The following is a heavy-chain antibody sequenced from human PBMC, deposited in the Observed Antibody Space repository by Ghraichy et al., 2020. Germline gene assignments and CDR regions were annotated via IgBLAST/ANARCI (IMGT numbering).Heavy chain of an antibody. V-gene: IGHV5-51*01. D-gene: IGHD4-23*01. J-gene: IGHJ4*02. CDR3: ARREDYGGNGDYFDY. Sequence: GESLNISCKGSGYSFTSYWIGWVRQMPGKGLEWMGIIYPGDSDTRYSPSFQGQVTISADKSISTAYLQWSSLKASDTAMYYCARREDYGGNGDYFDYWGQGTLVTVSS. CDR2: IYPGDSDT. CDR1: GYSFTSYW.